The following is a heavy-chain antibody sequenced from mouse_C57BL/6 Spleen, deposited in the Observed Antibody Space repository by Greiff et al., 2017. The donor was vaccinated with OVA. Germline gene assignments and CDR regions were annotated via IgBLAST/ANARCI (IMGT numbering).Heavy chain of an antibody. V-gene: IGHV1-69*02. CDR2: IDPSDSYT. CDR1: GYTFTSYW. Sequence: VQLQQPGAELVKPGASVKMSCKASGYTFTSYWITWVKQRPGQGLEWIGVIDPSDSYTNYNQKFKGKATLTVDTSSSTAYMQLSSLTSEDSAVYYCAREGTGPNDYWGQGTTLTVSS. CDR3: AREGTGPNDY. D-gene: IGHD4-1*01. J-gene: IGHJ2*01.